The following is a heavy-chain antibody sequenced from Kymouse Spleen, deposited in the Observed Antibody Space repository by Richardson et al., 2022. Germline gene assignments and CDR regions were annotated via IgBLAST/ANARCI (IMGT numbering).Heavy chain of an antibody. V-gene: IGHV4-31*03. CDR1: GGSISSGGYY. J-gene: IGHJ6*02. Sequence: QVQLQESGPGLVKPSQTLSLTCTVSGGSISSGGYYWSWIRQHPGKGLEWIGYIYYSGSTYYNPSLKSRVTISVDTSKNQFSLKLSSVTAADTAVYYCARDRGPVLRFLEWLLFAPYYYYYGMDVWGQGTTVTVSS. D-gene: IGHD3-3*01. CDR2: IYYSGST. CDR3: ARDRGPVLRFLEWLLFAPYYYYYGMDV.